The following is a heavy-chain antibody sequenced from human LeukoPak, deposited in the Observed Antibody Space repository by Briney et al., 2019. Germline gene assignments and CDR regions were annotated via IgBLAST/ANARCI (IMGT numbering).Heavy chain of an antibody. CDR1: GGTFSSYA. CDR2: IIPIFGTA. CDR3: ARQRYCGGDCYSSVTYYYYMDV. Sequence: SVKVSCKASGGTFSSYAISWVRQAPGQGLEWMGGIIPIFGTANYAQKFQGRVTITADRSTSTAYMELSSLRSEDTAVYYCARQRYCGGDCYSSVTYYYYMDVWGKGTTVTVSS. J-gene: IGHJ6*03. D-gene: IGHD2-21*02. V-gene: IGHV1-69*06.